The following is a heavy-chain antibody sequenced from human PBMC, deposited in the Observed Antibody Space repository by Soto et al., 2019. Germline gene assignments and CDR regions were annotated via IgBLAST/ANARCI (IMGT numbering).Heavy chain of an antibody. CDR1: GFTFSGSA. CDR3: ARDVYSSNWTGRWLDR. J-gene: IGHJ5*02. Sequence: GGSLRLSCEASGFTFSGSAMHWVRQASGKGLEWVGRIRSKANSYATAYAASVKGRFSISRDESKNTAYLQMNSLKTEDTAMYYCARDVYSSNWTGRWLDRWGQGTLVTVSS. V-gene: IGHV3-73*01. CDR2: IRSKANSYAT. D-gene: IGHD6-13*01.